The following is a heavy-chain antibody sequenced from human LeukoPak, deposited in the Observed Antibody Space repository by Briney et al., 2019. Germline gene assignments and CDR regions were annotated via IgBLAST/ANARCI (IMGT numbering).Heavy chain of an antibody. J-gene: IGHJ6*02. CDR2: TKSKTDGGTT. CDR3: TTDHRPYITMVRGVIYTDGMDV. CDR1: GFTFSNAW. V-gene: IGHV3-15*01. D-gene: IGHD3-10*01. Sequence: GGSLRLSCAASGFTFSNAWMCWVRQAPGRGLGWVGITKSKTDGGTTDYAAPVKGRFTISRDDSKNTLYLQMNSLKTEDTAVYYCTTDHRPYITMVRGVIYTDGMDVWGQGTTVTVSS.